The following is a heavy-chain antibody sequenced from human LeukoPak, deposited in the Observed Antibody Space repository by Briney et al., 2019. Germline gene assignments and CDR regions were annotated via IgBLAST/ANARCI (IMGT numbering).Heavy chain of an antibody. J-gene: IGHJ4*02. CDR3: VRDFLGESGAGGY. D-gene: IGHD3-10*01. CDR1: TFTFSSYT. CDR2: ISPSGNSK. V-gene: IGHV3-21*01. Sequence: GGSLRLSCATSTFTFSSYTMNGVREAPGKGLEWVSSISPSGNSKYHADSVKGRFTISRDNAENSLYMQMNSLRAEDTGVYYCVRDFLGESGAGGYWGQGTLATVSS.